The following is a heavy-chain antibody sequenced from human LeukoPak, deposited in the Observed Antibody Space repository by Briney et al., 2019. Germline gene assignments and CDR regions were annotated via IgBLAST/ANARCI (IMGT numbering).Heavy chain of an antibody. Sequence: GGSLRLSCAASGFTLSSYWMSWVRQAPRKGLECVANIKQDGSEKYYVDSVKGRFTISRDNAKNSLYLQMNSLRAEDTAVYYCARDLGCSGGSCYNWFDPWGQGTLVTVSS. J-gene: IGHJ5*02. D-gene: IGHD2-15*01. CDR1: GFTLSSYW. V-gene: IGHV3-7*01. CDR3: ARDLGCSGGSCYNWFDP. CDR2: IKQDGSEK.